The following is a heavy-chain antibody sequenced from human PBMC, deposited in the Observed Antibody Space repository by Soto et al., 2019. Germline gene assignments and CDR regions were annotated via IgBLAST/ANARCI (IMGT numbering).Heavy chain of an antibody. CDR2: LDAGGANT. Sequence: PGGSLRLSCAASGFTFSSHAMSWVRQAPGKGLEWVSALDAGGANTLYADSVKGRFIISRDNSKNTLYLQMNSLRAEDTALYYCARGPVATIPPRLDSWGQGTLVTVSS. CDR3: ARGPVATIPPRLDS. D-gene: IGHD5-12*01. CDR1: GFTFSSHA. J-gene: IGHJ4*02. V-gene: IGHV3-23*01.